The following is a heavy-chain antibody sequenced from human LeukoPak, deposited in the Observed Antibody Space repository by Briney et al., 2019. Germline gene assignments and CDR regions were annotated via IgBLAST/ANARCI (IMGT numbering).Heavy chain of an antibody. Sequence: SETLSLTCTVSGGAISSSSYYWGWIRQPPGKGLEWIGRIYTSGSTNYNPSLKSRVTMSVDTSKNQFSLKLSSVTAADTAVYYCARAVAGYYFDYWGQGTLVTVSS. CDR2: IYTSGST. D-gene: IGHD6-19*01. CDR3: ARAVAGYYFDY. V-gene: IGHV4-39*07. CDR1: GGAISSSSYY. J-gene: IGHJ4*02.